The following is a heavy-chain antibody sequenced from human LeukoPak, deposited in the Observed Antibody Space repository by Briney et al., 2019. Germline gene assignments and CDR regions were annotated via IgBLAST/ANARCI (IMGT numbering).Heavy chain of an antibody. V-gene: IGHV3-15*01. J-gene: IGHJ4*02. Sequence: GGSLRLSCAASGFTFSNAWMSWVRQAPGKGLEWVGRIKSKTDGGTTDYAAPVKGRFTISRDDSKNTLYLQMNSLRTEDTAVYYCTTDISGSYYVVGVIDYWGQGTLVTVSS. CDR3: TTDISGSYYVVGVIDY. D-gene: IGHD1-26*01. CDR2: IKSKTDGGTT. CDR1: GFTFSNAW.